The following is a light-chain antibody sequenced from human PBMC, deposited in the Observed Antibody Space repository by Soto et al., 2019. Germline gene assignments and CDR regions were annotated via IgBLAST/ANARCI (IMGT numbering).Light chain of an antibody. J-gene: IGKJ1*01. Sequence: DIQMTQSPSTLSGSVGARVNITCRASQTISSWLAWYQQKPGKAPKLLIYKASTLKSGVPSRFSGSGSGTEFTLTISSLQPDDFATYYCQHYNSYSEAFGQGTKVDI. CDR3: QHYNSYSEA. CDR1: QTISSW. CDR2: KAS. V-gene: IGKV1-5*03.